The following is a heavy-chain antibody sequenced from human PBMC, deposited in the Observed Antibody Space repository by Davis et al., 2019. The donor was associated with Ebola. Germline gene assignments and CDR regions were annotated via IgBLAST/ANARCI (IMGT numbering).Heavy chain of an antibody. CDR1: GYTFSSYD. J-gene: IGHJ6*03. Sequence: ASVKVSCKASGYTFSSYDINWVRQATGQGLEWMGWMNPDSGNTGYAQKFQGRVTMTRNTSISTAYMELSSLRSEDTAVYYCARGRDNWNYADMGVWGEGTTVTVSS. D-gene: IGHD1-7*01. CDR3: ARGRDNWNYADMGV. V-gene: IGHV1-8*01. CDR2: MNPDSGNT.